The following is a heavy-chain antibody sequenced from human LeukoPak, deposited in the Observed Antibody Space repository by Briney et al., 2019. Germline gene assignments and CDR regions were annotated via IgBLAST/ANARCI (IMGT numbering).Heavy chain of an antibody. Sequence: GGSLRLSCAASGFTLRSSWMHWVRQGPGMGLICVARINGGGTITTYADSVRGRFTISRDNAQNTVSLQMNSLRADDTAVYYCAKLGGGQKGYWGQGTRVTVSS. V-gene: IGHV3-74*01. CDR3: AKLGGGQKGY. J-gene: IGHJ4*02. CDR2: INGGGTIT. CDR1: GFTLRSSW. D-gene: IGHD7-27*01.